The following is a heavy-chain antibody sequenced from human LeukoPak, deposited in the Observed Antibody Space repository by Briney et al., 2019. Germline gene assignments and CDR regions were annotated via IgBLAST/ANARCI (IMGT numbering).Heavy chain of an antibody. CDR1: GYTFTSYY. Sequence: GASVKVSCKASGYTFTSYYMHWVRQAPGQGLEWMGIINPSGGSTSYAQKFQGRVTMTRDTSTSTVYMELSSLRSEDTAVYYCAGETQTYYYDSSGYTHPDYWGQGTLVTVSS. CDR3: AGETQTYYYDSSGYTHPDY. CDR2: INPSGGST. V-gene: IGHV1-46*01. D-gene: IGHD3-22*01. J-gene: IGHJ4*02.